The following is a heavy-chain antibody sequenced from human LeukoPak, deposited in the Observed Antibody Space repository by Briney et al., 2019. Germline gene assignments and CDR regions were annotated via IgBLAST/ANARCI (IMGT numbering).Heavy chain of an antibody. D-gene: IGHD1-1*01. CDR2: IYHSGST. CDR1: GGSISSSNW. Sequence: SETLSLTCAVSGGSISSSNWWSWVRQPPGKGLEWIGEIYHSGSTNYNPSLKSRGTISVDKSKNQFSLKLSSVTAADTAVYYCARTTGLDAFDIWGQGTMVTVSS. V-gene: IGHV4-4*02. J-gene: IGHJ3*02. CDR3: ARTTGLDAFDI.